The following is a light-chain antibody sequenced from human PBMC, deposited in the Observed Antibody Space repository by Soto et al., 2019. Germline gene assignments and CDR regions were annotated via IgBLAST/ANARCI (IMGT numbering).Light chain of an antibody. J-gene: IGKJ2*01. V-gene: IGKV3-15*01. CDR3: RQYNNWPRET. Sequence: EIVMTQSPATLSVSPGDRATLSCRASQSVSSDLAWYQQKPGQAPRLLIYGASTRATGIPARFSGSGSGTEFTLTISSRQSEDVAVYYCRQYNNWPRETFGQGTKLEIK. CDR1: QSVSSD. CDR2: GAS.